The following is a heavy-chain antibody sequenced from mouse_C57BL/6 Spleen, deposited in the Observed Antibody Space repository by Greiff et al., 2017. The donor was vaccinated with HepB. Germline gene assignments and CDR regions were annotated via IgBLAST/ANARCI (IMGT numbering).Heavy chain of an antibody. V-gene: IGHV10-1*01. CDR1: GFSFNTYA. Sequence: EVMLVESGGGLVQPKGSLKLSCAASGFSFNTYAMNWVRQAPGKGLEWVARIRSKSNNYATYYADSVKDRFTISRDDSESMLYLQMNNLKTEDTAMYYCVSRSYDYDSYWGQGTLVTVSA. D-gene: IGHD2-4*01. CDR3: VSRSYDYDSY. J-gene: IGHJ3*01. CDR2: IRSKSNNYAT.